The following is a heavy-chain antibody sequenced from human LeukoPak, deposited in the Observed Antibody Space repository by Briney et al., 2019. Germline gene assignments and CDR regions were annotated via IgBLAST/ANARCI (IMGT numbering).Heavy chain of an antibody. Sequence: GSLRLSCAASGFTFSSYAMSWVRQAPGKGLEWVSAISGSGGSTYYADSVKGRFTISRDDSKNTLYLQMNSLRAEDTAVYYCANNQEMATINDDYWGQGTLVTVSS. CDR2: ISGSGGST. D-gene: IGHD5-24*01. J-gene: IGHJ4*02. CDR1: GFTFSSYA. CDR3: ANNQEMATINDDY. V-gene: IGHV3-23*01.